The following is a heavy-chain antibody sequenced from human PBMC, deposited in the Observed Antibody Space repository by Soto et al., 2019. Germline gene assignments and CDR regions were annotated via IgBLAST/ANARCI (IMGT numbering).Heavy chain of an antibody. CDR1: GFTFSSYW. J-gene: IGHJ6*03. CDR3: ARRPYYDFWSGYYPNYYYYYMDV. V-gene: IGHV3-7*01. CDR2: IKQDGSEK. D-gene: IGHD3-3*01. Sequence: GGSLRLSCAASGFTFSSYWMSWVRQAPGKGLEWVANIKQDGSEKYYVDSVKGRFTISRDNAKNSLYLQMNSLRAEDTAVYYCARRPYYDFWSGYYPNYYYYYMDVWGKGTTVTVSS.